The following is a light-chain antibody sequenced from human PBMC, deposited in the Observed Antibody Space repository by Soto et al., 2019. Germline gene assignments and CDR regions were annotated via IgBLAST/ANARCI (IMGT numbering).Light chain of an antibody. CDR3: QQRNSYPIT. V-gene: IGKV1-12*01. Sequence: DIQMTQSPSYVSASVGDRVTITCRASQGIKNWLAWYQQKPGKAPNLLIYTGSSLESGVPSRFRGSGSGTEFTLTISSLQPDDFATYYCQQRNSYPITFGQGTRLEIK. CDR1: QGIKNW. CDR2: TGS. J-gene: IGKJ5*01.